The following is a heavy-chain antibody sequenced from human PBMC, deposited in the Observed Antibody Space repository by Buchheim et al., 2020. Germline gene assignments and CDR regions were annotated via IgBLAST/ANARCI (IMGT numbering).Heavy chain of an antibody. CDR2: IYHSGSP. V-gene: IGHV4-4*02. CDR3: ARDSLVSGPEDYYYYGMDV. Sequence: QVQLQESGPGLVKPSGTLSLTCAVSGGSISSSNWWSWVRQPPGKGLEWIGEIYHSGSPHYNPSLKSRVTISVDTSKNQFSLKLSSVTAADTAVYYCARDSLVSGPEDYYYYGMDVWGQGTT. CDR1: GGSISSSNW. J-gene: IGHJ6*02. D-gene: IGHD1-14*01.